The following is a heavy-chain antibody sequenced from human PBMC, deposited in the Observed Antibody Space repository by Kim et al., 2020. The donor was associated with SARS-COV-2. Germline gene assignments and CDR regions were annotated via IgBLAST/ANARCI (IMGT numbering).Heavy chain of an antibody. CDR3: VKAGGMDV. J-gene: IGHJ6*02. CDR2: SINI. V-gene: IGHV3-48*02. D-gene: IGHD2-15*01. Sequence: SINIKYADSVKGRFTISRDNAKNSLYLQMNSLRDEDTAVFYCVKAGGMDVWGQGTTVTVSS.